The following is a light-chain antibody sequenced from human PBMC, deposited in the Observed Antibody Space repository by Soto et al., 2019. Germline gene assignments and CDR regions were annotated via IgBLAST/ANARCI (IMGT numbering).Light chain of an antibody. CDR3: SSYTSSSTPP. Sequence: QSALTQPASVSGSPGQSITISCTGTSSDVGGYNYVSWYQQHPGKAPKLMIYDVSNRPSGVSNRFSGSKSGNTASLTISGLQAEDEADYYCSSYTSSSTPPFGGWTKVTVL. J-gene: IGLJ2*01. CDR2: DVS. CDR1: SSDVGGYNY. V-gene: IGLV2-14*01.